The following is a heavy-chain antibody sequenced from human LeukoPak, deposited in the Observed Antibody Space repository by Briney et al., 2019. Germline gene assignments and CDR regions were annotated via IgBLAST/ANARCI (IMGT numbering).Heavy chain of an antibody. V-gene: IGHV2-5*02. CDR1: GFSLTTNGVG. D-gene: IGHD2/OR15-2a*01. Sequence: SGPTLVKPTQTLTLTCTFSGFSLTTNGVGVGWVRQPPGKALEWLALIYWDDHARYSPSLRTRLTITKDTSKKQVVLTMTNMDPADTATYYCAHRPNSGWYYFDYWGQGTLVTVSS. J-gene: IGHJ4*02. CDR3: AHRPNSGWYYFDY. CDR2: IYWDDHA.